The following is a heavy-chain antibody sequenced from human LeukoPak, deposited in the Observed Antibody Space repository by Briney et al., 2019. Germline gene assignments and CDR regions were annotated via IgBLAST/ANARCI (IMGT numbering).Heavy chain of an antibody. D-gene: IGHD2-15*01. Sequence: PSETLSLTCTVSGGSISTSNYYWGWIRQPPGKGLEWIGNIFYSGSTYYGPSLKSRLTISLDTSRNQFSLKLSSVTAADTAVYYCARSRYCSGGSCYADYWGQGTLVTVSS. CDR2: IFYSGST. V-gene: IGHV4-39*07. CDR3: ARSRYCSGGSCYADY. J-gene: IGHJ4*02. CDR1: GGSISTSNYY.